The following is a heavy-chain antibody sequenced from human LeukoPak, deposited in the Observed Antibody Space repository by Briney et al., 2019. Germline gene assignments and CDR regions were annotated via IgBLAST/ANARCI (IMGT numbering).Heavy chain of an antibody. J-gene: IGHJ4*02. CDR1: EFPFSIYA. V-gene: IGHV3-21*05. CDR3: ARDQPSWPFDY. CDR2: ISSRSSYI. D-gene: IGHD6-13*01. Sequence: GGSLRLSCEVSEFPFSIYAKAWVRQAPGKGLEWVSYISSRSSYISYADSVQGRFTISRDNAKNSLYLQMNSLRAEDTAVYYCARDQPSWPFDYWGQGTLVTVSS.